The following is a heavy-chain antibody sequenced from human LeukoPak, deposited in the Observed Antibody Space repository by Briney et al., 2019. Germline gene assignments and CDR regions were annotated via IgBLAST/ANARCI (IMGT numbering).Heavy chain of an antibody. CDR2: IMQDGSEK. CDR1: GFTLSYYW. V-gene: IGHV3-7*04. CDR3: ARHSAGYTTFFDY. Sequence: PGGSLRLSCAASGFTLSYYWMTWVRRAPGKGLEWVANIMQDGSEKYYVDSVKGRFTISRDNAKNSLYLQMNSLRAEDTVVYYCARHSAGYTTFFDYWGQGTLVTVSS. D-gene: IGHD5-24*01. J-gene: IGHJ4*02.